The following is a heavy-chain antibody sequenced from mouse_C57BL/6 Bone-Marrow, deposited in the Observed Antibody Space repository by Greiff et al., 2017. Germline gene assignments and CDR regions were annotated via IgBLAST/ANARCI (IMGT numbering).Heavy chain of an antibody. CDR1: GFSFNTYA. V-gene: IGHV10-1*01. CDR3: VRQRDGYDFDY. D-gene: IGHD2-2*01. Sequence: EVQLQESGGGLVQPKGSLKLSCAASGFSFNTYAMNWVRQAPGKGLEWVARIRSKSNNYATYYADTVKNRFTISRDYSKSMLYLQMNDLKTEDTAMYYCVRQRDGYDFDYRGQGTTLTVSS. CDR2: IRSKSNNYAT. J-gene: IGHJ2*01.